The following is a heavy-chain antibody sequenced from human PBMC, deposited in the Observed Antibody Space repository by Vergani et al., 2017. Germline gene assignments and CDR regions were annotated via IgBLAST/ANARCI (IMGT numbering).Heavy chain of an antibody. CDR2: IYYSGST. D-gene: IGHD6-13*01. CDR1: GGSINPSSSF. Sequence: QVQLKESGPGLVKPSETLSLICTVSGGSINPSSSFWGWIRQSPGKGLEWIGSIYYSGSTYYNPSLKSRVTISVDTSKNQFSLKLSSVTAADTAVYYCARASIAAAGGDFDYWGQGTLVTVSS. CDR3: ARASIAAAGGDFDY. V-gene: IGHV4-39*01. J-gene: IGHJ4*02.